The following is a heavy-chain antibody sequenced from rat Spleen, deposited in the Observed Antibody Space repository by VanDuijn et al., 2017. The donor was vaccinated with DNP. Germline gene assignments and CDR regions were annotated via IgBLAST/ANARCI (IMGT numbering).Heavy chain of an antibody. J-gene: IGHJ2*01. CDR2: INNAGST. V-gene: IGHV3-3*01. CDR3: ARSYYDGSYYYGN. CDR1: GYSITSNY. D-gene: IGHD1-12*02. Sequence: EVQLQESGPGLVKPSQSLSLTCSVTGYSITSNYWGWIRKFPGNKLEWLGYINNAGSTNYNPSLKSRISITRDTSKNQFFLQVNSVTTEDTATYYCARSYYDGSYYYGNWCRGVMVTVSS.